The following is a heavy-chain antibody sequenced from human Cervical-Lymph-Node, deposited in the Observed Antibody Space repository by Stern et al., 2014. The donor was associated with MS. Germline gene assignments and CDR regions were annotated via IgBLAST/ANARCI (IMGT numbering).Heavy chain of an antibody. CDR1: GGSISNGLYY. CDR2: IHHSGTT. Sequence: VQLLESGPGLVRPSQTLSLTCSVSGGSISNGLYYWSWIRQHPGKGLEXLGYIHHSGTTRYNPSLNSRVSISVDTSKNQFSLKVTSVTAAETALYYCARVADFDWSYDSWGQGILVTVSS. J-gene: IGHJ4*02. D-gene: IGHD3-9*01. CDR3: ARVADFDWSYDS. V-gene: IGHV4-31*03.